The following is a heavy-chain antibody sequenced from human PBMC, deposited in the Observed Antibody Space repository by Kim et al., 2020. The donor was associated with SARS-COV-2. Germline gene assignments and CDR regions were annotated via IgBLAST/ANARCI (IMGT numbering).Heavy chain of an antibody. CDR1: GYTFTGYY. CDR2: INPNSGGT. D-gene: IGHD2-2*01. CDR3: ARGLQVPAAMAAEGWFDP. V-gene: IGHV1-2*06. J-gene: IGHJ5*02. Sequence: ASVKVSCKASGYTFTGYYMHWVRQAPGQGLEWMGRINPNSGGTNYAQKFQGRVTMTRDTSISTAYMELSRLRSDDTAVYYCARGLQVPAAMAAEGWFDPWGQGTLVTVSS.